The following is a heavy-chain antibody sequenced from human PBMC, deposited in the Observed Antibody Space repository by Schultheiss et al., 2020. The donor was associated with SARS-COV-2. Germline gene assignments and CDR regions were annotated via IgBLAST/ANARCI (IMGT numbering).Heavy chain of an antibody. CDR3: AKDRIGVAGFIDY. D-gene: IGHD6-19*01. CDR2: IDQDGSET. J-gene: IGHJ4*02. V-gene: IGHV3-7*01. CDR1: GFTFSNYW. Sequence: GESLKISCAASGFTFSNYWMNWVRQAPGKGLEWVANIDQDGSETDFVDSVKGRFTISRDNSRNTLYLHMNSLRVEDTAVYYCAKDRIGVAGFIDYWGQGTLVTVSS.